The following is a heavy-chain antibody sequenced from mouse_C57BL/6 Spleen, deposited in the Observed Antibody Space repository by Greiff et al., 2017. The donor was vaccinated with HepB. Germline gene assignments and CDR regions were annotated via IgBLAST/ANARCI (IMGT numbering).Heavy chain of an antibody. CDR1: GYTFTSYG. CDR2: IYPRSGNT. D-gene: IGHD2-1*01. V-gene: IGHV1-81*01. Sequence: QVQLQQSGAELARPGASVKLSCKASGYTFTSYGISWVKQRTGQGLEWIGEIYPRSGNTYYNEKFKGKATLTADKSSSTAYMELRSLTSEDSAVYFCARIYYGNSDWYFDVWGTETTVTVSS. J-gene: IGHJ1*03. CDR3: ARIYYGNSDWYFDV.